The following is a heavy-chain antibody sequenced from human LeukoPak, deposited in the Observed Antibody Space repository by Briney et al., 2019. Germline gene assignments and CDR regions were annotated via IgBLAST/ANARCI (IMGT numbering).Heavy chain of an antibody. CDR3: AIGGVVRGVLGGMDV. D-gene: IGHD3-10*01. CDR1: GGSISSYY. Sequence: SETLSLTCTVSGGSISSYYWSWIRQPPGKGLEWIGYIYYSGSTNYNPSLKSRVTISVDTSKNQFSLKLSSVTAADTAVYYCAIGGVVRGVLGGMDVWGQGTTVTVSS. J-gene: IGHJ6*02. V-gene: IGHV4-59*01. CDR2: IYYSGST.